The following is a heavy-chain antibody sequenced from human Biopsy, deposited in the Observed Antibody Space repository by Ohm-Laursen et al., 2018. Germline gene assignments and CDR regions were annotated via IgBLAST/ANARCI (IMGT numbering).Heavy chain of an antibody. CDR3: GNEVHGRDY. V-gene: IGHV4-34*08. D-gene: IGHD2-15*01. CDR1: GKTFSDYP. CDR2: INQAGTT. Sequence: SDTLSLTCAVFGKTFSDYPWSWIRQPPGKGLEWIGQINQAGTTNYNPSLKSRVSISADASKYEFSLRLTSVTAADTAVYLCGNEVHGRDYWGLGAQVTVSS. J-gene: IGHJ4*02.